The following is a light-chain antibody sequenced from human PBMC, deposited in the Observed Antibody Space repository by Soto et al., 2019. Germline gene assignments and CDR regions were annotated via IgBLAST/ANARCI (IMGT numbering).Light chain of an antibody. CDR3: QQYDRSPPSWT. CDR2: DAS. J-gene: IGKJ1*01. V-gene: IGKV3-20*01. Sequence: ETVLTQSPGTLSLSPGERATLSCRASQSVSSSYLAWYQQKPGQAPRLLIYDASSRATGLPDRFSGSGSGTDFTITISRLEPEDFAVVYCQQYDRSPPSWTFGQGTKVEIK. CDR1: QSVSSSY.